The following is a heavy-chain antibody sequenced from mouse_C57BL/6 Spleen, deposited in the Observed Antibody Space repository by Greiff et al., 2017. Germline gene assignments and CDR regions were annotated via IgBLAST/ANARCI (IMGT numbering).Heavy chain of an antibody. J-gene: IGHJ2*01. CDR2: IHPNSGST. V-gene: IGHV1-64*01. CDR3: AREITTVVGPLDY. D-gene: IGHD1-1*01. Sequence: QVQLKESGAELVKPGASVKLSCKASGYTFTSYWMHWVKQRPGQGLEWIGMIHPNSGSTNYNEKFKSKATLTVDKSSSTAYMQLSSLTSEDSAVYYCAREITTVVGPLDYWGQGTTLTVSS. CDR1: GYTFTSYW.